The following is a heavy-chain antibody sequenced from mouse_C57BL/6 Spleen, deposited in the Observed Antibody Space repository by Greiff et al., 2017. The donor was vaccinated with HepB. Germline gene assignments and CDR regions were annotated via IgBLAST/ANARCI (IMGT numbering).Heavy chain of an antibody. V-gene: IGHV1-4*01. D-gene: IGHD1-1*01. CDR1: GYTFTSYT. J-gene: IGHJ4*01. CDR3: ARAHYYGSGLYYYAMDY. Sequence: QVQLQQSGAELARPGASVKMSCKASGYTFTSYTMHWVKQRPGQGLEWIGYINPSSGYTKYNQKFKDKATLTADKSSSTAYMQLGSLTSEDSAVYYCARAHYYGSGLYYYAMDYWGQGTSVTVSS. CDR2: INPSSGYT.